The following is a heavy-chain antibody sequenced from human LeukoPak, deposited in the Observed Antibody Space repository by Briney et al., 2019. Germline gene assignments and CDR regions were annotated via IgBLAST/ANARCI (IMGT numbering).Heavy chain of an antibody. CDR3: ARSSPSFYSSGWYDYYYYYYMDV. CDR2: INTNTGNP. V-gene: IGHV7-4-1*02. J-gene: IGHJ6*03. D-gene: IGHD6-19*01. Sequence: GASVKVSCKASGYTFTSYAMNWVRQAPGQGLEWMGWINTNTGNPTYAQGFTGRFVFSLDTSVSTAYLQISSLKAEDTAVYYCARSSPSFYSSGWYDYYYYYYMDVWGKGTTVTVSS. CDR1: GYTFTSYA.